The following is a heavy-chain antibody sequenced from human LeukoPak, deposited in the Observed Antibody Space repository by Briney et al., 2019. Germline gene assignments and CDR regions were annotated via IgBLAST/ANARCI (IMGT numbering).Heavy chain of an antibody. D-gene: IGHD3-22*01. V-gene: IGHV1-46*01. CDR3: ARGGHDYYDSSGYCNY. J-gene: IGHJ4*02. CDR1: GYTFTSYY. CDR2: INPSGGST. Sequence: GASVKVSCKASGYTFTSYYMHWVRQAPGQGLEWMGIINPSGGSTSYAQKFQSRVTMTRDMSTSTVYMELSSLRSEDTAVYYCARGGHDYYDSSGYCNYWGQGTLVTVSS.